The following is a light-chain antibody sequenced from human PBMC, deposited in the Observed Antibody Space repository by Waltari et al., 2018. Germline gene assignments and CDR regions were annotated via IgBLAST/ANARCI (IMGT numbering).Light chain of an antibody. J-gene: IGKJ1*01. V-gene: IGKV4-1*01. CDR1: QSVLYSSHNKTY. CDR3: QQYYNTPRT. Sequence: DIVMTQSPDSLAVSLGERATINCESSQSVLYSSHNKTYLAWYQQKPGQPPKLLIFWASTRESGVPDRFSGSGSGTEFTLTINSLQAEDVGVYYCQQYYNTPRTFGQGTKVEVK. CDR2: WAS.